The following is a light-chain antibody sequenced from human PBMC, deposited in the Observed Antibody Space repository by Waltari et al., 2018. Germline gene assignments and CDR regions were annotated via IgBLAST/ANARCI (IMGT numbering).Light chain of an antibody. CDR3: QVWHAAIDPGV. J-gene: IGLJ1*01. V-gene: IGLV3-21*04. CDR2: YDS. CDR1: NIGSSS. Sequence: SYVLTQPPSVSVAPGETARITCGGDNIGSSSVHWYQQKPGQAPVRVIFYDSDRPSGIPERFSGSNSGNTATLTISRVEAGDEANYYCQVWHAAIDPGVFGTGTEVTV.